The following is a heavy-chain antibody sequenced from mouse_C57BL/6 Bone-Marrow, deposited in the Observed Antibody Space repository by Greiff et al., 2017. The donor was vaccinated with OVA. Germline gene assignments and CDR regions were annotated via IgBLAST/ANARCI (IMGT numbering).Heavy chain of an antibody. D-gene: IGHD1-1*01. J-gene: IGHJ4*01. CDR1: GFSFNTYA. V-gene: IGHV10-1*01. CDR2: IRSTSNNYAT. Sequence: EVQLVESGGGLVQPKGSLKLSCAASGFSFNTYAMNWVRQAPGKGLEWVARIRSTSNNYATYYADSVKDRFTISRDDSESMLYLQMNNLKTEDTAMYYCVRGGELRYPYYAMDYWGQGTSVTVSS. CDR3: VRGGELRYPYYAMDY.